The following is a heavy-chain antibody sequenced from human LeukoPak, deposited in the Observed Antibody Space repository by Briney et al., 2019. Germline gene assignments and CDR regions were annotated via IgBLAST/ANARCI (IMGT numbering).Heavy chain of an antibody. J-gene: IGHJ6*03. D-gene: IGHD4-23*01. CDR3: AREVADYGGYYYYHYMDV. CDR1: GNSISSGDNY. CDR2: IYTSGSN. V-gene: IGHV4-61*02. Sequence: NPSETLSLTCTVSGNSISSGDNYWSWIRQPAGKGLEWIGRIYTSGSNNYNPSLKSRVTMSVDTSKNQFSLKLSSVTAADTAMYYCAREVADYGGYYYYHYMDVWGKGTTVTISS.